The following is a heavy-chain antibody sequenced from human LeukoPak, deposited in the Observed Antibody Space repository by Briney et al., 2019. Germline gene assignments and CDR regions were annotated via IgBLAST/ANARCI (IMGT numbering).Heavy chain of an antibody. CDR3: AREGELHGYCSGGSCYEPNWFDP. J-gene: IGHJ5*02. CDR1: GFTFSSYS. Sequence: TGGSLRLSCAASGFTFSSYSMNWVRQAPGKGLEWVSSISSSSSYIYYADSVKGRFTISRDNAKNSLYLQMNSLRAEDTAVYYCAREGELHGYCSGGSCYEPNWFDPWGQGTLVTVSS. CDR2: ISSSSSYI. V-gene: IGHV3-21*01. D-gene: IGHD2-15*01.